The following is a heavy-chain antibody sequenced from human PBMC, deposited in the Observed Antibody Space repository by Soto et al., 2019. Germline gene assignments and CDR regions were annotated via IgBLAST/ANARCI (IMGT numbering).Heavy chain of an antibody. D-gene: IGHD6-6*01. CDR1: GGTFSSYA. V-gene: IGHV1-69*13. CDR2: IIPIFGTA. CDR3: ATADTQYILAWTRFDY. Sequence: GASVKVSFKASGGTFSSYAISWVRQAPGQGLEWMGGIIPIFGTANYAQKFQGRVTITADESTSTAYMELSSLRSEDTAVYYCATADTQYILAWTRFDYWGQGTLVTVSS. J-gene: IGHJ4*02.